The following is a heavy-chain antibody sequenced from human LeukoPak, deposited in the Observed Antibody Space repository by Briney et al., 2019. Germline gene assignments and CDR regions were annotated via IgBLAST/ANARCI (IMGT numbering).Heavy chain of an antibody. J-gene: IGHJ4*02. V-gene: IGHV3-23*01. CDR1: GFTFSSFT. Sequence: GGSLRLSCTTSGFTFSSFTMSWVRQAPGKGLEWVSSISYNSANKWHADSVKGRFTISRDNSKNTLYLQTHSLRADDTALYYCTKRRPSGSVTVDEYWGQGALVTVSS. CDR2: ISYNSANK. CDR3: TKRRPSGSVTVDEY. D-gene: IGHD2-21*02.